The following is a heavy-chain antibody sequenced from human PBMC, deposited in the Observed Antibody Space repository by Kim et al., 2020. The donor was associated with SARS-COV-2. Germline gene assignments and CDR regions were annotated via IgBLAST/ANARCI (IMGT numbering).Heavy chain of an antibody. CDR3: ARVEEKAVAYYDFWSGYYPYYYGMDV. CDR1: GFTFSSYW. Sequence: GGSLRLSCAASGFTFSSYWMSWVRQAPGKGLEWVANIKQDGSEKYYVDSVKGRFTISRDNAKNSLYLQMNSPRAEDTAVYYCARVEEKAVAYYDFWSGYYPYYYGMDVWGQGTTVTVSS. V-gene: IGHV3-7*01. J-gene: IGHJ6*02. CDR2: IKQDGSEK. D-gene: IGHD3-3*01.